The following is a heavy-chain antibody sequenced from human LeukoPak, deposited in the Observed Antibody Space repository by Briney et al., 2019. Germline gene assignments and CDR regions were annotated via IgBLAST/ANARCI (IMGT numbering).Heavy chain of an antibody. V-gene: IGHV4-59*08. Sequence: SETLSLTCTVSGGSISSYYWSWVRQSPGEGLEWIGYIYYTGRTNYSPSLKRRVTISLDTSKDQFSLKLTSVTAADTAVYYCASGVAYSSAWSPLFDSWGQGTLVTVSS. CDR2: IYYTGRT. J-gene: IGHJ4*02. D-gene: IGHD6-19*01. CDR1: GGSISSYY. CDR3: ASGVAYSSAWSPLFDS.